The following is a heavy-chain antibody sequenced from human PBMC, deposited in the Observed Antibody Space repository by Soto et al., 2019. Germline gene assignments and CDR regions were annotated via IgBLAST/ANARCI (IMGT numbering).Heavy chain of an antibody. J-gene: IGHJ4*02. CDR2: ISSSSSYI. CDR1: GFTFSSYS. CDR3: ARGTKNWDFDY. V-gene: IGHV3-21*01. D-gene: IGHD7-27*01. Sequence: GSLRLSCAASGFTFSSYSMNWVRQAPGKGLEWVSSISSSSSYIYYADSVKGRFTISRDNAKNSLYLQMNSLRAEDTAVYYCARGTKNWDFDYWGQGTLVTVSS.